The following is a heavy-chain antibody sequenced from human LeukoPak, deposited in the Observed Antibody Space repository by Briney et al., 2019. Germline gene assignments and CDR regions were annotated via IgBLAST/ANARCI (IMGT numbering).Heavy chain of an antibody. J-gene: IGHJ4*02. CDR1: SNDV. CDR2: ISNIGGST. V-gene: IGHV3-23*01. CDR3: TTGPNLYYFDY. Sequence: GGSLRLSCAAFSNDVMSWVRQAPGKGLAWVSSISNIGGSTYYADSVKGRFTISRDNSKNTVSLQMNSPRAEDTAVYYCTTGPNLYYFDYWGQGTLVTVSS.